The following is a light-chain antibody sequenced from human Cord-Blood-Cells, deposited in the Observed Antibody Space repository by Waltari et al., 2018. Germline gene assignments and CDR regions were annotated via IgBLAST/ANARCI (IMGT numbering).Light chain of an antibody. CDR1: SSDVGSYNL. CDR2: EGS. Sequence: QSALTQPASVSGSPGQSNTISCTGTSSDVGSYNLVSWYQQHPGKAPKLMIYEGSKRPSGVSNHFSGSKSGNTASLTISGLQAEDEADYYCCSYAGSSTLVFGGGTKLTVL. V-gene: IGLV2-23*01. J-gene: IGLJ3*02. CDR3: CSYAGSSTLV.